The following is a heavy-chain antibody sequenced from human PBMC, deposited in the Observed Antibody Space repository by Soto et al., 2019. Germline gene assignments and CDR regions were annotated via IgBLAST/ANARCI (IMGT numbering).Heavy chain of an antibody. J-gene: IGHJ3*02. D-gene: IGHD2-15*01. Sequence: GGSLRLSCAAYGFTFSSYSMNWVHQAPGKGLEWVSSISSSSSYIYYADSVKGRFTISRDNAKNSLYLQMNSLRAEDTAVYYCARDRARGSATDAFDIWGQGTMVTVSS. V-gene: IGHV3-21*01. CDR1: GFTFSSYS. CDR3: ARDRARGSATDAFDI. CDR2: ISSSSSYI.